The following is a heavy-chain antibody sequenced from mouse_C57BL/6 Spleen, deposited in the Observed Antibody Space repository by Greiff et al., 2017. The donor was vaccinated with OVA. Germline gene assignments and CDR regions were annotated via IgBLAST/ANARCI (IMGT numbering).Heavy chain of an antibody. CDR3: AKGTLFDY. CDR1: GYTFTSYG. V-gene: IGHV1-81*01. Sequence: QVQLKESGAELARPGASVKLSCNASGYTFTSYGISWVKQRTGQGLEWIGEIYPRSGNTYYNEKFKGKATLTADKSSSTAYMELRSLTSEDSAVYFCAKGTLFDYRGQGTTLTVSS. CDR2: IYPRSGNT. D-gene: IGHD3-3*01. J-gene: IGHJ2*01.